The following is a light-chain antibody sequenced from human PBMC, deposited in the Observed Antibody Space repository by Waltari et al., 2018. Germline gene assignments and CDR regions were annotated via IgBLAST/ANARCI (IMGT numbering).Light chain of an antibody. Sequence: DIQMTQSPSTLSVSVGDRVTITCRASQSIITWLAWYQQKPGKAPKVLIYKASNLQSGVPSRFSGGGSGTEFTLTISSLQPDDFGTYYCQQYNSFPTFGQGTKVEIK. V-gene: IGKV1-5*03. CDR1: QSIITW. CDR2: KAS. CDR3: QQYNSFPT. J-gene: IGKJ1*01.